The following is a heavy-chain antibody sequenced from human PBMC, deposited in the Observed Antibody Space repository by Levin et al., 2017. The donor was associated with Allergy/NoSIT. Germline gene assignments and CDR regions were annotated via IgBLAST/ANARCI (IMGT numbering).Heavy chain of an antibody. D-gene: IGHD6-19*01. CDR2: IDWDDDK. CDR3: ARNKDTSGAYYLDY. J-gene: IGHJ4*02. Sequence: SGPTLVKPTQTLTLTCTFSGFSLSASGMCVSWIRPPPGKALEWLARIDWDDDKYYSPSLKTRLTISKDTSKNQVVLTMTNMDPVDTATYYCARNKDTSGAYYLDYWGQGTLVTVSS. V-gene: IGHV2-70*11. CDR1: GFSLSASGMC.